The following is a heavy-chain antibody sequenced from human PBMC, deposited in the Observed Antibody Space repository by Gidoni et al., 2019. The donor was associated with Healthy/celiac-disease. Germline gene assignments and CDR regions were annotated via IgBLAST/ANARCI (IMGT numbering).Heavy chain of an antibody. D-gene: IGHD3-22*01. CDR2: ISGSGGST. CDR3: AKAPGYYYDSSGPANDY. Sequence: EVQLLESGGGLVQPGGSLRLSCAAPVFTFRRHPMRWVRPAPGKGLEWVSAISGSGGSTYYADSVKGRFTISRDNSKNTLYLQMNSLRAEDTAVYYCAKAPGYYYDSSGPANDYWGQGTLVTVSS. V-gene: IGHV3-23*01. J-gene: IGHJ4*02. CDR1: VFTFRRHP.